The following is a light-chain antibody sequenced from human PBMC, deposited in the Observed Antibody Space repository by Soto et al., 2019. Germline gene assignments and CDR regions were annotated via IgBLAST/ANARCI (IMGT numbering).Light chain of an antibody. V-gene: IGKV4-1*01. CDR3: QQYDNTPWT. CDR2: WAS. CDR1: QSVLCSSNNNNY. J-gene: IGKJ1*01. Sequence: DIVMTQSPDSLAVSLGERATINCKSSQSVLCSSNNNNYLAWYQQKPGQPPKLLIYWASTRESGVPDRFSGSGSGTDFTLTISSLQAEDVAVYYCQQYDNTPWTFGQGTKVEIK.